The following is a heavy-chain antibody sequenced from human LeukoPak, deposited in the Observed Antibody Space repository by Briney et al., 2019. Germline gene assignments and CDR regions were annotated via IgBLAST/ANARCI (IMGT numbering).Heavy chain of an antibody. Sequence: PGGSLRLSCAASVFTFSIHWMHWVRQAPEKGLVGVAHINADGSGTYYAASVKGRFTISRDNAKNTLYLQMHSLTAEDTAVYYCVRGALRDCSYTSCSRGNWFDPWGQGTLVTVSS. J-gene: IGHJ5*02. CDR2: INADGSGT. D-gene: IGHD2-2*01. CDR3: VRGALRDCSYTSCSRGNWFDP. V-gene: IGHV3-74*01. CDR1: VFTFSIHW.